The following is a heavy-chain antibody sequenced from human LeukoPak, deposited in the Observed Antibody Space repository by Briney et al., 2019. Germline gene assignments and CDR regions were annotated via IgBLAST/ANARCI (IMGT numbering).Heavy chain of an antibody. J-gene: IGHJ4*02. D-gene: IGHD3-10*01. CDR1: GFTFSSYV. CDR2: ISYDGSNE. Sequence: GGSLRLSCAASGFTFSSYVMHWVRQAPGKGLEWVAIISYDGSNEYYADSVKARFTISRDSAKNSLYLQMNSLRAEDTAVYYCARPARPGDLSEAYWGQGTLVTVSS. V-gene: IGHV3-30*04. CDR3: ARPARPGDLSEAY.